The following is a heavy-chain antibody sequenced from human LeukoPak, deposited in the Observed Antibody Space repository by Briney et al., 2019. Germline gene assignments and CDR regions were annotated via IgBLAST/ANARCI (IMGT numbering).Heavy chain of an antibody. Sequence: ASVKVSCKASGYAFTTCDINWVRQATGQGLEWMGWMNPNSGNTGSAQKFQGRVTMTRNTYINTAYMELSGLRSEDTAVYYCTRWHYDILTGYNGYDAFDIWGQGTMVTVSS. CDR2: MNPNSGNT. CDR3: TRWHYDILTGYNGYDAFDI. J-gene: IGHJ3*02. V-gene: IGHV1-8*01. D-gene: IGHD3-9*01. CDR1: GYAFTTCD.